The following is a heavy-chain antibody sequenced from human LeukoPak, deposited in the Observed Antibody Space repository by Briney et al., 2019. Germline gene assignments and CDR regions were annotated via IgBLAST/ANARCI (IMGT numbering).Heavy chain of an antibody. CDR1: GFTFSSYG. D-gene: IGHD4-11*01. CDR3: AKEGQYTGDAFDI. CDR2: IWYDGSNK. V-gene: IGHV3-30*02. Sequence: GGSLRLSCAASGFTFSSYGMHWVRQAPGKGLEWVALIWYDGSNKYYTDSVKGRLTISRDNSKNTLYLQMNSLRAEDTAVYYCAKEGQYTGDAFDIWGQGTMVTVSS. J-gene: IGHJ3*02.